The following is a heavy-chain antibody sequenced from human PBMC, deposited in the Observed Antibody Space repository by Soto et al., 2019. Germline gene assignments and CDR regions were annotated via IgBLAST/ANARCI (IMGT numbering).Heavy chain of an antibody. CDR2: ISSSSSYI. CDR3: LGEELVGRGYYYYGMDV. D-gene: IGHD6-6*01. V-gene: IGHV3-21*01. CDR1: GFTFSSYS. J-gene: IGHJ6*02. Sequence: GGSLRLSCAASGFTFSSYSMNWVRQAPGKGLEWVSSISSSSSYIYYADSVKGRFTISRDNAKNPLYLQMNSLRAEDTAVYYCLGEELVGRGYYYYGMDVWGQGTTVTVSS.